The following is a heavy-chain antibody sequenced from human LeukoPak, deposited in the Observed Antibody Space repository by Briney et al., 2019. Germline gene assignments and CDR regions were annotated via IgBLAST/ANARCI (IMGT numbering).Heavy chain of an antibody. CDR3: ARDGYYGSGSYDY. Sequence: GGSLRLSCAASGFTFSSYEMNWVRQAPGKGLEWVSYISSSGSTIYYADSVKGRFTISRDNAKNSLYLQMNSLRAEDTAVYYCARDGYYGSGSYDYWGQGTLVTVSS. CDR2: ISSSGSTI. D-gene: IGHD3-10*01. V-gene: IGHV3-48*03. CDR1: GFTFSSYE. J-gene: IGHJ4*02.